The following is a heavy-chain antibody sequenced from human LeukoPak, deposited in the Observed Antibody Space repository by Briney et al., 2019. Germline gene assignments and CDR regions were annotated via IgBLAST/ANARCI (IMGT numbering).Heavy chain of an antibody. V-gene: IGHV4-39*01. CDR3: ARQFPNATEVFDI. CDR1: VGSISSSNFY. D-gene: IGHD2-2*01. Sequence: SETLSLTRTVSVGSISSSNFYSGCIRHPPGEGRERIVCIYYGGSTYYNPSLKGRVTISVSTSKNQFSLKLSSVTPSDTAVYYWARQFPNATEVFDIWGQGTMVTVSS. J-gene: IGHJ3*02. CDR2: IYYGGST.